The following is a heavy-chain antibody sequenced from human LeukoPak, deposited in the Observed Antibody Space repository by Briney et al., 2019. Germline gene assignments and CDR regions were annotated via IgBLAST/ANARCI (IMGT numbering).Heavy chain of an antibody. CDR1: GYTFTGHY. V-gene: IGHV1-2*02. CDR2: INPNSGGT. J-gene: IGHJ6*02. CDR3: ARVSDCSSTSCYEKYYYGMDV. Sequence: GASVKVSCKASGYTFTGHYVHWVRQAPGQGLEWMGWINPNSGGTNYAQKFQGRVTMTRDTSISTAYMELSRLRSDDTAVYYCARVSDCSSTSCYEKYYYGMDVWGQGTTVTVSS. D-gene: IGHD2-2*01.